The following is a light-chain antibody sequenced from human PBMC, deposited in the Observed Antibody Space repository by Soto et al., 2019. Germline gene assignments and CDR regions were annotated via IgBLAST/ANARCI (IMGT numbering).Light chain of an antibody. CDR2: AAS. CDR1: QGISTY. CDR3: QQYGSSSLT. V-gene: IGKV1-9*01. Sequence: DIQLTQSPSFLSASVGDRVTMTCRASQGISTYLAWYQQKPGKAPKLLIYAASTLQSGVPSRFSGSGSGTEFALAISRLEPEDFAVYYCQQYGSSSLTFGGGTKVDIK. J-gene: IGKJ4*01.